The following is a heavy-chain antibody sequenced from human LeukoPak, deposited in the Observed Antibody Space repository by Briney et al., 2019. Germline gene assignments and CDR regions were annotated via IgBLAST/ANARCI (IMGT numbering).Heavy chain of an antibody. Sequence: GGSLRLSCAASGFTFSSYSMNWVRQAPGKGRELVSYISRSSSTIYYADSVKGRFTISRDNAKNSLYLQMNSLRAEDTAVYYCARERVVDLDYWGQGTLVTVSS. CDR3: ARERVVDLDY. CDR2: ISRSSSTI. D-gene: IGHD3-22*01. J-gene: IGHJ4*02. CDR1: GFTFSSYS. V-gene: IGHV3-48*01.